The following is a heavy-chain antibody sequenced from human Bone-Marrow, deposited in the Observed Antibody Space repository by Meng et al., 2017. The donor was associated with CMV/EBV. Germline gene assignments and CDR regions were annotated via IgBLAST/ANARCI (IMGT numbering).Heavy chain of an antibody. CDR3: AREGGSIGGWFDP. CDR1: GYTFTGYY. CDR2: INPNSGGT. V-gene: IGHV1-2*02. J-gene: IGHJ5*02. D-gene: IGHD3-16*01. Sequence: GQLVQSGAEVKRPGASVKVSCKASGYTFTGYYMHWVRQAPGQGLEWMGWINPNSGGTNYAQKFQGRVTMTRDTSISTAYMELSRLRSDDTAVYYCAREGGSIGGWFDPWGQGTLVTVSS.